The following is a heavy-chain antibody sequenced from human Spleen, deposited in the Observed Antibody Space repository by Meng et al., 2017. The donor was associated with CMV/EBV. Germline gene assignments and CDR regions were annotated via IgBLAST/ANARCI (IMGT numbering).Heavy chain of an antibody. CDR3: ARESSGSFVLDV. V-gene: IGHV3-21*01. CDR2: ISSSSSFI. J-gene: IGHJ6*02. CDR1: GFTFSVYS. Sequence: GGSLRLSCAASGFTFSVYSMNWVRQAPGKGLEWVSSISSSSSFIYYADSLKGRFTISRDNAENSLYLQMNGLRAGDTAIYYCARESSGSFVLDVWGQGTTVTVSS. D-gene: IGHD6-25*01.